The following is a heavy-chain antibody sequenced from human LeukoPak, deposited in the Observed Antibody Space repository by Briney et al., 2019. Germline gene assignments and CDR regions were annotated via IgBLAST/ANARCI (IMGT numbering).Heavy chain of an antibody. CDR3: AKASGDSSGYRFDY. D-gene: IGHD3-22*01. V-gene: IGHV3-30*18. J-gene: IGHJ4*02. Sequence: PGGSLRLSCAASGFTFSNYGMHWVREAPGKGLEWVAVISHDGSNQYYADSVKGRFTISRDNSKNTLFLQMNSLRAEDTAVYYCAKASGDSSGYRFDYWGQGTLVTVSS. CDR1: GFTFSNYG. CDR2: ISHDGSNQ.